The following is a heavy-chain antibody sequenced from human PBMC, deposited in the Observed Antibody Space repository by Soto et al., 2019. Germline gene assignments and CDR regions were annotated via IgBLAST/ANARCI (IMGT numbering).Heavy chain of an antibody. CDR3: VSNRDYDYIWGSSD. J-gene: IGHJ4*02. CDR2: MNPNSGNT. V-gene: IGHV1-8*01. D-gene: IGHD3-16*01. CDR1: GYTFTSYD. Sequence: ASVKVSCKASGYTFTSYDINWVRQATGQGLEWMGWMNPNSGNTGYAQKFQGRVTMTRNTSISTAYMELSSLRSEDTAVYYCVSNRDYDYIWGSSDWGQGILVTVSS.